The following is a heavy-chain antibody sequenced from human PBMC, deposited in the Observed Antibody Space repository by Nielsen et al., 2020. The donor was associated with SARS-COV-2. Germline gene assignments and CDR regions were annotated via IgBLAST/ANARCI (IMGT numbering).Heavy chain of an antibody. J-gene: IGHJ4*02. CDR3: AKDRAIFMIYFTRGGPDY. Sequence: GGSLPLSCAASGFTFGDYYMSWIRQAPGKGLEWVAYISSSSSYTDYADSVKGRFTISRDFSKSTLYLQMNSLRAEDTAMYYCAKDRAIFMIYFTRGGPDYWGQGTLVTVSS. D-gene: IGHD3/OR15-3a*01. V-gene: IGHV3-11*06. CDR2: ISSSSSYT. CDR1: GFTFGDYY.